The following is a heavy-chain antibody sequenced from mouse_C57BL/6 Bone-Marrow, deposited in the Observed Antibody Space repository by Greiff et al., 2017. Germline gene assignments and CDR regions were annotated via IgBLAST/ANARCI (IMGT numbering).Heavy chain of an antibody. CDR1: GYTFTNYW. D-gene: IGHD1-1*01. CDR3: ARNYGSSHWYFDV. Sequence: VQLQQSGAELVRPGTSVKMSCKASGYTFTNYWIGWAKQRPGHGLEWIGDIYPGGGYTNYNEKFKGKATLTADKSSSTAYMQFSSLTSEDSAIYDCARNYGSSHWYFDVWGTGTTVTVSS. J-gene: IGHJ1*03. CDR2: IYPGGGYT. V-gene: IGHV1-63*01.